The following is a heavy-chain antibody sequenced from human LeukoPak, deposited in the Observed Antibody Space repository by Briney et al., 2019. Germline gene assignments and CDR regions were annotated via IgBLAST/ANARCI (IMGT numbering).Heavy chain of an antibody. Sequence: ASVKASCKASGYTFTGYYIHWVRQAPGQGLEWMGWINPNSGGTNYIQKFQGRVTMTRDTSINTAYMELSRLRSDDTAVYYCARGLLQGYDYAYWGQGTLVTVSS. V-gene: IGHV1-2*02. J-gene: IGHJ4*02. CDR2: INPNSGGT. CDR1: GYTFTGYY. CDR3: ARGLLQGYDYAY. D-gene: IGHD5-12*01.